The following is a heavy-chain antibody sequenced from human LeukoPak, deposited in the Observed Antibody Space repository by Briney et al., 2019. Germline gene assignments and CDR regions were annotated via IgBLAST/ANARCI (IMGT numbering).Heavy chain of an antibody. Sequence: GGSLRLSCAASGFTISTYWMSWVRQAPGKGLEWVANTNREGSEKYYVDSVKGRFTISKDNAKNSLYLQMNSLRAEDTAVYYCARDPKWLDYWGQGTLVTVSS. J-gene: IGHJ4*02. CDR2: TNREGSEK. D-gene: IGHD5-12*01. CDR1: GFTISTYW. CDR3: ARDPKWLDY. V-gene: IGHV3-7*01.